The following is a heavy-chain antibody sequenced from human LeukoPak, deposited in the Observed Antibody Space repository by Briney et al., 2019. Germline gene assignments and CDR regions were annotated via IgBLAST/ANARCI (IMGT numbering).Heavy chain of an antibody. CDR3: VKEGQDGY. D-gene: IGHD2-15*01. J-gene: IGHJ4*02. CDR2: DRPNSGGA. CDR1: GYTFTAYN. Sequence: GASVKVSCKASGYTFTAYNIHWVRQAPGQGLEWMGRDRPNSGGANYAEKFQGRVTMTRDTSITTAYLELSSLRSDDTAVYYCVKEGQDGYWGQGTLVTVSS. V-gene: IGHV1-2*02.